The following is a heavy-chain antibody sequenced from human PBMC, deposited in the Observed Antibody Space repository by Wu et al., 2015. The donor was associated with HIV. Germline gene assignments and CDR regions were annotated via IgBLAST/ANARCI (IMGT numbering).Heavy chain of an antibody. Sequence: QVQLVQSGAEVKKPGASVKVSCKASGYTFTGYYMHWVRQAPGQGLEWMGWINPNSGGTNYAQKFQGRVTMTRDTSISTAYMELSRLRSDDTAVYYCARLTGYYYDSSGYSGGGKSDFDYWGQGTLVTVSS. V-gene: IGHV1-2*02. D-gene: IGHD3-22*01. J-gene: IGHJ4*02. CDR1: GYTFTGYY. CDR3: ARLTGYYYDSSGYSGGGKSDFDY. CDR2: INPNSGGT.